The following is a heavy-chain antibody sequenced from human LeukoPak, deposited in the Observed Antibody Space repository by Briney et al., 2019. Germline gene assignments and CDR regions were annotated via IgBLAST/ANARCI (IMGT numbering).Heavy chain of an antibody. D-gene: IGHD3-22*01. V-gene: IGHV1-18*04. Sequence: ASVKVPCKASGYTFTGYYMHWVRQAPGQGLEWMGWISAYNGNTNYAQKLQGRVTMTTDTSTSTAYMELRSLRSDDTAVYYCARVALYYSGDFDYWGQGTLVTVSS. CDR3: ARVALYYSGDFDY. J-gene: IGHJ4*02. CDR1: GYTFTGYY. CDR2: ISAYNGNT.